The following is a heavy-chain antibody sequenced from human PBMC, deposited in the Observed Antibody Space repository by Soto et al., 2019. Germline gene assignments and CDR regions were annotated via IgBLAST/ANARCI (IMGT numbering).Heavy chain of an antibody. CDR3: ATGGSYYYY. V-gene: IGHV3-7*01. Sequence: EVQLVESGGGLVQPGGSLRLSCAASGFTFSNYWRSWVRQAPGKGLEWVANIKQDGSDKNYVDSVKGRFTISRDNAKNSLYLQMNSLTAEDTALYYCATGGSYYYYWGQGTLVTVSS. CDR2: IKQDGSDK. J-gene: IGHJ4*02. CDR1: GFTFSNYW. D-gene: IGHD1-26*01.